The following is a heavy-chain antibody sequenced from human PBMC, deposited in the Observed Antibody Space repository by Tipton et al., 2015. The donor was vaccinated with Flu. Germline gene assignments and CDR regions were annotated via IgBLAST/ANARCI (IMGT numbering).Heavy chain of an antibody. V-gene: IGHV4-39*01. CDR2: IYYSGST. Sequence: TLSLTCTVSGGSISSSSYYWGWIRQPPGKGLEWIGSIYYSGSTYYNPSLKSRVTISVDTSKNQFSLKLSSVTAADTAVYYCARHTGYFDYWGQGTLVTVSS. CDR1: GGSISSSSYY. J-gene: IGHJ4*02. CDR3: ARHTGYFDY.